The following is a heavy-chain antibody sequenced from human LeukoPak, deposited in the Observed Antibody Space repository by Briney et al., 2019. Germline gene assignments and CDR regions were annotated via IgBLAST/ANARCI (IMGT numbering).Heavy chain of an antibody. CDR3: ARGFSVASIISFDI. D-gene: IGHD5-12*01. CDR1: GGSISSDDNY. Sequence: PSETLSLTCIVSGGSISSDDNYWSWIRQPPGKGLEWIGYIYYSGSTYYNPSLKSRVTISVDTSKNQFSLRLNSVTAADTAVYYCARGFSVASIISFDIWGQGTMVTVSS. J-gene: IGHJ3*02. CDR2: IYYSGST. V-gene: IGHV4-30-4*01.